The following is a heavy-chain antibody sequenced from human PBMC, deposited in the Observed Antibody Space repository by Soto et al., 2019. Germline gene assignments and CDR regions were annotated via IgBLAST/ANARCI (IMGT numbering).Heavy chain of an antibody. CDR2: IIPIFGTA. Sequence: QVQLVQSGAEVKKPGSSVKVSCKASGGTFSSYSINWVRQAPGQGLEWMGEIIPIFGTANYAQKFQGRVTITADDSTSTAYMELSSLRSEDTAVYDCARDGGRHSGGIDYWGQGTLVTVSS. V-gene: IGHV1-69*01. J-gene: IGHJ4*02. CDR3: ARDGGRHSGGIDY. CDR1: GGTFSSYS. D-gene: IGHD1-26*01.